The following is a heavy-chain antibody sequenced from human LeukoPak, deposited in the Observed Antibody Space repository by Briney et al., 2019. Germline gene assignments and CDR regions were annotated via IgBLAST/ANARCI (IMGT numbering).Heavy chain of an antibody. D-gene: IGHD3-3*01. V-gene: IGHV1-69*06. CDR1: GGTFSSYA. J-gene: IGHJ6*03. CDR3: ARDAHYDFWSGYYTGNMDV. CDR2: IIPIFGTA. Sequence: ASVKVSCKASGGTFSSYAISWVRQAPGQGLEWMGRIIPIFGTANYAQKFQGRVTITADKSTSTAYMELSSLRSEDTAVYYCARDAHYDFWSGYYTGNMDVWGKGTTVTVSS.